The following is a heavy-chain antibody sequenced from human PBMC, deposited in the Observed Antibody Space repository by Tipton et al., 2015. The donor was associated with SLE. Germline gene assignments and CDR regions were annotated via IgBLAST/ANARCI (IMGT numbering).Heavy chain of an antibody. D-gene: IGHD6-25*01. J-gene: IGHJ4*02. Sequence: SLRLSCAASGFTFSSYSTNWVRQAPGKGLEWVSSISSSSSYIYYADSVKGRFTISRDNAKNSLYLQMNSLRAEDTAVYYCARDDQAAFLDYWGQGTLVTVSS. CDR2: ISSSSSYI. V-gene: IGHV3-21*03. CDR1: GFTFSSYS. CDR3: ARDDQAAFLDY.